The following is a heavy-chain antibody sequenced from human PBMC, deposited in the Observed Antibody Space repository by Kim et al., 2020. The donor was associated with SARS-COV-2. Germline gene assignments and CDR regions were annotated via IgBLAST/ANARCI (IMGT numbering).Heavy chain of an antibody. V-gene: IGHV3-64*01. CDR3: ASRYY. CDR2: RSKGGRT. Sequence: RSKGGRTYYANSVKGRFTISRDNSKNTLYLQMGSLRAEDMAVYYCASRYYWGQGTLLTVSS. D-gene: IGHD3-16*02. J-gene: IGHJ4*02.